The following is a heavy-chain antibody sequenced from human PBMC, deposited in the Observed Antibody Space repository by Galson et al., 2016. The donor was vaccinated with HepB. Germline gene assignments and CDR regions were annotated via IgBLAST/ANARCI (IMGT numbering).Heavy chain of an antibody. CDR3: AHRRYYDRSKGDAFDI. V-gene: IGHV2-5*02. CDR2: IYWDDDK. J-gene: IGHJ3*02. D-gene: IGHD3-22*01. CDR1: GFSLSTSGVG. Sequence: PALVKPTQTLTLTCTFSGFSLSTSGVGVGWIRQPPGKALEWLALIYWDDDKRYSPSLKSRPTITKDTSKNQVVLTMTNMDPVDTATYFYAHRRYYDRSKGDAFDIWGQGTMVTVSS.